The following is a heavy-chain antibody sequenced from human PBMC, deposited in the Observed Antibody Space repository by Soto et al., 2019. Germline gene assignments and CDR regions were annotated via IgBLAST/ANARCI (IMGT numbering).Heavy chain of an antibody. Sequence: EVQLVESGGGLVQPGGSLRLSCAASGFTFRRYWMFWVRQAPGKGLVWVARIDRDGSSINYADSVKGRFTISRDNAKNTRYLQLNCLRAEDTAVYYCAREDNVSSWPPLDYWGQGTLVTVSS. CDR1: GFTFRRYW. D-gene: IGHD6-6*01. CDR2: IDRDGSSI. J-gene: IGHJ4*02. CDR3: AREDNVSSWPPLDY. V-gene: IGHV3-74*01.